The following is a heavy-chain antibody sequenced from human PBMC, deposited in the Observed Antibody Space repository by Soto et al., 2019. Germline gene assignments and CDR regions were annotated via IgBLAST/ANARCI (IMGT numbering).Heavy chain of an antibody. D-gene: IGHD6-13*01. J-gene: IGHJ4*02. CDR1: GFTVSANY. V-gene: IGHV3-66*01. Sequence: HPGGSLRLSCAASGFTVSANYMSWVRQAPGKGLEWVSLIYSGGSTYYADSVKGRFTISRDHSKNTLYLQMNSLRAEDTAVYYCARGIAAAGTDYWGQGTPVTVSS. CDR3: ARGIAAAGTDY. CDR2: IYSGGST.